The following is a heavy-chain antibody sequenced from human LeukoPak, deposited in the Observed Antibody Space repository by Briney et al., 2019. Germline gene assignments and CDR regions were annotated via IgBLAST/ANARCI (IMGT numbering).Heavy chain of an antibody. CDR3: ARESSGTYYNPLGYMDV. D-gene: IGHD3-10*01. J-gene: IGHJ6*03. CDR1: GGSLSLYY. V-gene: IGHV4-4*07. Sequence: SETLSLTCTVSGGSLSLYYWNWIRQPAGKGLEWIGRIFASGITNHNPSLKSRVTMSVDTSKSQFSLNLSSVTAADTAVYYCARESSGTYYNPLGYMDVWGKGTTVTVSS. CDR2: IFASGIT.